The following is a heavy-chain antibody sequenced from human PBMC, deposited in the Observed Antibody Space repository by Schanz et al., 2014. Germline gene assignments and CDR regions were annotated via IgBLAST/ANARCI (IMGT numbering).Heavy chain of an antibody. CDR1: GFNVSNSY. J-gene: IGHJ6*02. Sequence: EVQLVESGGGLVQPGGSLRLSCVASGFNVSNSYIHWVRQAPGKGLEWVSTIYSSGSTYYADSVRGRFTISRDNSMNTVYLQMNSLRSDDAAVYYCARAQGVIRLYYGVDVWGQGTTVTVSS. CDR2: IYSSGST. D-gene: IGHD3-10*01. V-gene: IGHV3-66*02. CDR3: ARAQGVIRLYYGVDV.